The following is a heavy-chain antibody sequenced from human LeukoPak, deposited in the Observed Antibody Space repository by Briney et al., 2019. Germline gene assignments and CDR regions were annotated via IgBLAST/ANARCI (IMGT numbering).Heavy chain of an antibody. CDR1: GFPFTAAW. CDR3: NWMTTVATIDF. D-gene: IGHD4-17*01. V-gene: IGHV3-15*01. CDR2: IKSKGSGGTI. Sequence: GGSLRLSCTASGFPFTAAWLSWVRQAPGKGLEWVGRIKSKGSGGTIDYATPVKGRFTISRDDSRNTLYLQMDSLKTEDTALYYCNWMTTVATIDFWGQGTLVTVSS. J-gene: IGHJ4*02.